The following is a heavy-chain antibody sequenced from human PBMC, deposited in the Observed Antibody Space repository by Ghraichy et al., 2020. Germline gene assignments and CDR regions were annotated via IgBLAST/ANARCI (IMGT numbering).Heavy chain of an antibody. V-gene: IGHV3-7*01. J-gene: IGHJ4*02. CDR1: GFTFSSYW. CDR3: ARAPLLWFGECPGFDY. CDR2: IKQDGSEK. Sequence: GGSLRLSCAVSGFTFSSYWMSWVRQAPGKGLEWVANIKQDGSEKYYVDSVKGRFTISRDNAKNSQYLQMNSLRAEDTAVYYCARAPLLWFGECPGFDYWGQGTLVTVSS. D-gene: IGHD3-10*01.